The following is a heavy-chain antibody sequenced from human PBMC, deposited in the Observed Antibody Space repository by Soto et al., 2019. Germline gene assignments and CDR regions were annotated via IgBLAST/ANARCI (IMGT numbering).Heavy chain of an antibody. D-gene: IGHD1-26*01. CDR1: GYTFTSYA. V-gene: IGHV1-3*01. CDR2: INAGNGNT. CDR3: ARLPYSGRYSDWYFDL. J-gene: IGHJ2*01. Sequence: QVQLVQSGAEVKKPGASVKVSCKASGYTFTSYAMHWVRQAPGQRLEWMGWINAGNGNTKYSQKFQGRVTITRDTSASTAYMELSSLRSEDTAVYYCARLPYSGRYSDWYFDLWGRGTLVTVSS.